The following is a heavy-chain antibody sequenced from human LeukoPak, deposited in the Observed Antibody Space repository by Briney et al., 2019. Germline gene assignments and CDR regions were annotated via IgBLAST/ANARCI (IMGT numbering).Heavy chain of an antibody. D-gene: IGHD3-22*01. CDR1: GYRFTTDY. J-gene: IGHJ3*02. V-gene: IGHV5-51*01. CDR2: IYPDDSET. CDR3: ARQAYGSHFDAFDI. Sequence: GESLKISCKASGYRFTTDYIGWVRQMPGKGPEWMGIIYPDDSETNYSPSFQGQVSMSVDKSITTAYPQWSSLKASDTAIYYCARQAYGSHFDAFDIWGQGTMVTVSS.